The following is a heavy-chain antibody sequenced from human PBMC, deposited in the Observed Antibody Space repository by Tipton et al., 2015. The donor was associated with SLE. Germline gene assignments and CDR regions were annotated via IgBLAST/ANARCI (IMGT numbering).Heavy chain of an antibody. V-gene: IGHV4-30-4*08. CDR3: ARSANWGSPYDAFDI. CDR2: ISYSGST. J-gene: IGHJ3*02. D-gene: IGHD7-27*01. CDR1: GGSISSGGYY. Sequence: TLSLTCTVSGGSISSGGYYWSWIRQSPGKGLEWIGYISYSGSTNCNPSLKSRVTISVDTSKNQFSLKLSSVTAADTAVYYCARSANWGSPYDAFDIWGQGTMVTVSS.